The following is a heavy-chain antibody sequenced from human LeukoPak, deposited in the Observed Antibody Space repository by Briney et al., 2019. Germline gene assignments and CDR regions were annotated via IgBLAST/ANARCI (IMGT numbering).Heavy chain of an antibody. V-gene: IGHV4-59*01. CDR3: ARDEGAGAPHFDY. CDR1: GGSISNYY. CDR2: IYYGGNT. D-gene: IGHD1-26*01. J-gene: IGHJ4*02. Sequence: SSETLSLTCTVSGGSISNYYWSWIRQPPGKGLEWIGYIYYGGNTNYNPSLKSRVTISVDTSKNQFSLKLSSVTAADTAVYYCARDEGAGAPHFDYWGQGALATVSS.